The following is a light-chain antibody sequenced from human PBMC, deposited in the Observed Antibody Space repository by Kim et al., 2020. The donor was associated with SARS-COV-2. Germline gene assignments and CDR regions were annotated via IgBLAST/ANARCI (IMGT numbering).Light chain of an antibody. CDR1: QDIRNS. Sequence: ASVGDRVTITGQASQDIRNSLNWYQHKPGKGPKLLISEASNLETGVPSRFSASGTGTHFTFLISSLQPEDFATYYCQQDDYLPITFGQGTRLEIK. J-gene: IGKJ5*01. CDR2: EAS. V-gene: IGKV1-33*01. CDR3: QQDDYLPIT.